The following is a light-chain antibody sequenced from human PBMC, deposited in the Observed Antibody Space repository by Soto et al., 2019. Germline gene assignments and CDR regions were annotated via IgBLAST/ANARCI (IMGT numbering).Light chain of an antibody. V-gene: IGKV3-20*01. Sequence: IVLTQSPGTLSLSPGERATLSCRASQSVSSSYLAWYQQKPGQAPRLIIYGASSRGTGIPDRFSGSGSGTDCTLTISRLEPEDFAVYYCQQYGSSSLTFGGGTKVEIK. CDR2: GAS. J-gene: IGKJ4*01. CDR3: QQYGSSSLT. CDR1: QSVSSSY.